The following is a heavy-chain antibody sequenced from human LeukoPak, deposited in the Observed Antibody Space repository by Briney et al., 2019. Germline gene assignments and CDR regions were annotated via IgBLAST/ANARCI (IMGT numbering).Heavy chain of an antibody. V-gene: IGHV3-30*03. CDR1: GFTFDSYG. CDR3: TRERDLSLYYFGY. J-gene: IGHJ4*02. CDR2: ISYDGNNK. Sequence: GGSLRLSCAASGFTFDSYGMHWVRQAPGKGLEWVAVISYDGNNKYYANSVKGRFTISRDNSKNTLYLQMNSLRVEDTAVYYCTRERDLSLYYFGYWGQGTLVTVSS.